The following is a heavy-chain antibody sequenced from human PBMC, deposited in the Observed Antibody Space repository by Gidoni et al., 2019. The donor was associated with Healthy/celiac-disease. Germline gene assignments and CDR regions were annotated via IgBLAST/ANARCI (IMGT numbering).Heavy chain of an antibody. CDR2: LDPSDSYT. Sequence: EVQLVQSGAEGTKPGQSLRISCKGSRYSFTSYWISWVRQLPGKGLECMGRLDPSDSYTNYSPSFQGHVTISADKSIRTAYLQWSSLKASDTAMYYCATHLRGYSGYDYDYWGQGTLVTVSS. CDR3: ATHLRGYSGYDYDY. J-gene: IGHJ4*02. CDR1: RYSFTSYW. V-gene: IGHV5-10-1*01. D-gene: IGHD5-12*01.